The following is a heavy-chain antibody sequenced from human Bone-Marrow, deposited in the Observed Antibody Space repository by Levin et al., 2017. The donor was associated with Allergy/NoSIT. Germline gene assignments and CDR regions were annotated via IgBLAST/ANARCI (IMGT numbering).Heavy chain of an antibody. V-gene: IGHV5-51*01. CDR2: IYPGDSDT. D-gene: IGHD1-26*01. CDR1: GYKFTSYW. J-gene: IGHJ4*02. Sequence: KVSCKASGYKFTSYWIGWVRQKPGKGLEWMGFIYPGDSDTRYSPSFQGQVTMSADKSINTAYLQWSSLRASDTAIYYCATDMGATSPLGFDYWGQGTLVTVSS. CDR3: ATDMGATSPLGFDY.